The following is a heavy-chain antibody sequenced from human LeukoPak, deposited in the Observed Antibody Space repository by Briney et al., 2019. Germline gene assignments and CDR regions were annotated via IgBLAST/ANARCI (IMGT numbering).Heavy chain of an antibody. Sequence: SETLSLTCTVSGGSISSYYWSWIRQPAGKGLEWIGRIYTSGSTNYNPSLKSRVTMSVDTSKDQISLKLSSVTAADTAMYYCAREIDGTVIDYWGQGTLVTVSS. CDR2: IYTSGST. CDR3: AREIDGTVIDY. V-gene: IGHV4-4*07. CDR1: GGSISSYY. D-gene: IGHD4-17*01. J-gene: IGHJ4*02.